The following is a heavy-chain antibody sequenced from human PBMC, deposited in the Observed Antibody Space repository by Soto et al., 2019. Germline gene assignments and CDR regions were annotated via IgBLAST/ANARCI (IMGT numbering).Heavy chain of an antibody. D-gene: IGHD6-13*01. J-gene: IGHJ4*02. V-gene: IGHV1-18*01. CDR1: GYIFTNYG. CDR2: ISGYNGYP. CDR3: ARASAGALYDF. Sequence: QVQLVQSGAEVRKPGASVNVSCKTSGYIFTNYGVAWMRQAPGQGLELVAWISGYNGYPKHTQKFQGRVTVTTDTTTRTGYRELRNLRSDDTAVYYWARASAGALYDFWGQGTRVTVSS.